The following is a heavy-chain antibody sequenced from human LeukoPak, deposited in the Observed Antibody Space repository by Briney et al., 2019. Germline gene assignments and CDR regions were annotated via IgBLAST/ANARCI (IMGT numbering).Heavy chain of an antibody. V-gene: IGHV4-39*01. J-gene: IGHJ4*02. CDR3: ARSRVGAISYFDY. CDR2: IYYSGGT. D-gene: IGHD1-26*01. Sequence: PSETLSLTCTVSGGSISSSSYYWGWIRQPPGKGLEWIGSIYYSGGTYYNPSLKSRVTISVDTSKNQFSLKLSSVTAADTAVYYCARSRVGAISYFDYWGQGTLVTVSS. CDR1: GGSISSSSYY.